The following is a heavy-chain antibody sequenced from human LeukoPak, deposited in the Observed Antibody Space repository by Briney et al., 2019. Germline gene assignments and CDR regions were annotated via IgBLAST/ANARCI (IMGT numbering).Heavy chain of an antibody. V-gene: IGHV3-30*01. CDR3: ARDQGHYGSGSYYAFDY. Sequence: PGGFLRLSCAASGFTFSSYAMHWVRQAPGKGLEWGAVISYDGSNKYYADSVKGRFTISRDNSKNTLYLQMNSLRAEDTAVYYCARDQGHYGSGSYYAFDYWGQGTLVTVSS. CDR2: ISYDGSNK. D-gene: IGHD3-10*01. J-gene: IGHJ4*02. CDR1: GFTFSSYA.